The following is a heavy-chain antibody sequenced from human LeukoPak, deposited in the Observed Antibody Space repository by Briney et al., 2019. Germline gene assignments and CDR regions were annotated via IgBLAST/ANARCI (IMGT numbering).Heavy chain of an antibody. CDR1: GFTFDDYG. CDR2: ISSSGSTI. V-gene: IGHV3-48*03. Sequence: GGSLRLSCAASGFTFDDYGMNWVRQAPGKGLEWVSYISSSGSTIYYADSVKGRFTISRDNAKNSLYLQMNSRRAEDTAVYYCAELGITMIGGVWGKGTTVTISS. CDR3: AELGITMIGGV. J-gene: IGHJ6*04. D-gene: IGHD3-10*02.